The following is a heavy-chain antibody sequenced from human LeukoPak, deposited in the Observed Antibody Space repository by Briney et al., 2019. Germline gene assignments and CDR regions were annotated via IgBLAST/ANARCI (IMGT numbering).Heavy chain of an antibody. Sequence: PSETLSLTCTVSGGSIRSSYYYWSWIRQPPGKGLEWIGSIYDSGSTYYNPSLKSRVTISVDTSENQFSLKLSSVTAADTAVYYCARQMGVVITGDIWGQGTMVTVSS. CDR3: ARQMGVVITGDI. J-gene: IGHJ3*02. CDR1: GGSIRSSYYY. D-gene: IGHD3-22*01. V-gene: IGHV4-39*01. CDR2: IYDSGST.